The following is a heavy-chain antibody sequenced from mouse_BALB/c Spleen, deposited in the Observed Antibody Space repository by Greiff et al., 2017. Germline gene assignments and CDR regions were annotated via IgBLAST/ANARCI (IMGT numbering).Heavy chain of an antibody. Sequence: QVQLQQPGAELVKPGTSVKLSCKASGYNFTSYWINWVKLRPGQGLEWIGDIYPGSGSTNYNEKFKSKATLTVDTSSSTAYMQLRSLASGDSALCYSARANSGYYYARGLGGRETADSVST. J-gene: IGHJ4*01. V-gene: IGHV1-55*01. CDR3: ARANSGYYYARGL. CDR2: IYPGSGST. D-gene: IGHD3-1*01. CDR1: GYNFTSYW.